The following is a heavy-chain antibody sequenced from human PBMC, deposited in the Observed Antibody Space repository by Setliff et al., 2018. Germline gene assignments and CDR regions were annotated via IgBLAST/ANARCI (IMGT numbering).Heavy chain of an antibody. CDR2: LSWRGDNI. CDR3: AKDREAAAGTGGNWYFDL. CDR1: GFTFDDYG. J-gene: IGHJ2*01. D-gene: IGHD6-13*01. Sequence: LSLSCLASGFTFDDYGMSWVRQAPGKGLEWVSGLSWRGDNIGYADSVKGRFTISRDNAKNSLYLQMNSLRAEDTAVYYCAKDREAAAGTGGNWYFDLWGRGTLVTVSS. V-gene: IGHV3-20*04.